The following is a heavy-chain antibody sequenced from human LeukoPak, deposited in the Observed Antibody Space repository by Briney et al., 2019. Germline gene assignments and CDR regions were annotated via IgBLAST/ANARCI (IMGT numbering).Heavy chain of an antibody. CDR1: GGSISSSSYY. V-gene: IGHV4-39*01. Sequence: SSETLSLTCTVSGGSISSSSYYWSWIRQPPGKGLEWIGSIYYSGSTYYNPSLKSRVTISVDTSKNQFSLKLSSVTAADTAVYYCARRGIVGGAFDIWGQGTMVTVSS. CDR2: IYYSGST. J-gene: IGHJ3*02. D-gene: IGHD1-26*01. CDR3: ARRGIVGGAFDI.